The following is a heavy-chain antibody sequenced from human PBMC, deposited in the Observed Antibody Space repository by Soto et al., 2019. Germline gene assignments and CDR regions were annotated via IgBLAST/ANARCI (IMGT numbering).Heavy chain of an antibody. J-gene: IGHJ6*02. CDR2: VIPIFGTA. CDR3: DKERFEPSYSGNSHVIVV. CDR1: GGTFSSYA. D-gene: IGHD4-4*01. Sequence: QVQLVQYGAEVKKPGSSVKVSCNASGGTFSSYAISWVRQAPGQGLEWMGGVIPIFGTANDAQKVQGRVTIISANTTSTGYMELSCLRSEDTAVYYFDKERFEPSYSGNSHVIVVWCRETT. V-gene: IGHV1-69*06.